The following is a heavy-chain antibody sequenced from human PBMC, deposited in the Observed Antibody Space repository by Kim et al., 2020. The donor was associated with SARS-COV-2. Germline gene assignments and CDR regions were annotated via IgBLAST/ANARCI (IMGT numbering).Heavy chain of an antibody. CDR3: ARVPSNVWGCYDYAFVI. V-gene: IGHV4-34*01. J-gene: IGHJ3*02. Sequence: SETLSLTCAVYGGSFSGYYWSWIRQPPGKGLEWIGEINHSGSTNYNQPLKSRDTISVDTSKNQFSLKLSSVTAADSAVYYCARVPSNVWGCYDYAFVIWG. CDR1: GGSFSGYY. D-gene: IGHD3-16*01. CDR2: INHSGST.